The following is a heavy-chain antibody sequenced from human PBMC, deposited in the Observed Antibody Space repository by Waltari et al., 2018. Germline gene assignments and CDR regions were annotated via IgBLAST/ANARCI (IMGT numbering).Heavy chain of an antibody. CDR3: TKNTWAEAGSD. J-gene: IGHJ4*02. CDR1: GFPFRRHW. CDR2: IKEDESET. Sequence: EVHLVESGGGLVQPGGSLRLSCAASGFPFRRHWMTWVRQAPGKEVGRWANIKEDESETYYDDSVKGRFALARDKAKNSVYLQMNSLRVDDTAIYYCTKNTWAEAGSDWGQGILVTVSS. D-gene: IGHD6-19*01. V-gene: IGHV3-7*01.